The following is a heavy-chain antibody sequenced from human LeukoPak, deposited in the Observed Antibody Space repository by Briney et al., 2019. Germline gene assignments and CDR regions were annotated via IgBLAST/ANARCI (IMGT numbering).Heavy chain of an antibody. CDR3: AGTDKYYYDSSGYLDY. CDR2: IYYSGST. CDR1: GGSISSGGYY. D-gene: IGHD3-22*01. Sequence: SQTLSLTCTVSGGSISSGGYYWSWIRQHPGKGLEWIGYIYYSGSTYYNPSLKSRVTISVDTSKNQFSLKLSSVTAADTAVYYCAGTDKYYYDSSGYLDYWGQGTLVTVSS. J-gene: IGHJ4*02. V-gene: IGHV4-31*03.